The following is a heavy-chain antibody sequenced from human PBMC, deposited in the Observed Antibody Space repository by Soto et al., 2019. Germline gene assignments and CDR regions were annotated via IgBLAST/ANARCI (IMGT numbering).Heavy chain of an antibody. D-gene: IGHD2-2*01. CDR3: ARDCLSSTSCNYGMDV. J-gene: IGHJ6*02. CDR2: ISYDGSNK. Sequence: QVQLVESGGGVVQPGRSLRLSCAASGFTFSSYAMHWVRQAPGKGLEWVAVISYDGSNKYYADSVKGRFTISRDNSKNTLYLQMNSLRAEDTAVYYCARDCLSSTSCNYGMDVWGQGTTVTVSS. CDR1: GFTFSSYA. V-gene: IGHV3-30-3*01.